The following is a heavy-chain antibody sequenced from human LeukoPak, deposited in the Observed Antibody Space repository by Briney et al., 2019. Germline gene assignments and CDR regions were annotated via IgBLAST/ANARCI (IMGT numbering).Heavy chain of an antibody. V-gene: IGHV3-23*01. D-gene: IGHD6-19*01. CDR2: ISGSDGNT. CDR1: GFTFSSYA. Sequence: GGSLRLSCAASGFTFSSYAMSWVRQAPGKGLEWVSGISGSDGNTYNADSVKGRFTISRDNSKNTLYLQMHSLRAEDTAVYYCAKVGSSGWYFDYWGQGTLVTVSS. CDR3: AKVGSSGWYFDY. J-gene: IGHJ4*02.